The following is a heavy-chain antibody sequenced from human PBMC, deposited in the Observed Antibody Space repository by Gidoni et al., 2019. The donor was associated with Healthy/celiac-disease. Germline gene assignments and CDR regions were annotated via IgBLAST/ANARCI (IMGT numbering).Heavy chain of an antibody. D-gene: IGHD1-26*01. CDR3: ARQCPLVGAKGPDAFDI. CDR1: GGPISSSSYY. Sequence: QLQLQESGPGLVKPSETLSLTCTVSGGPISSSSYYWGWIRQPPGKGLEWIGSIYYSGSTYYNPSLKSRVTISVDTSKNQFSLKLSSVTAADTAVYYCARQCPLVGAKGPDAFDIWGQGTMVTVSS. CDR2: IYYSGST. V-gene: IGHV4-39*01. J-gene: IGHJ3*02.